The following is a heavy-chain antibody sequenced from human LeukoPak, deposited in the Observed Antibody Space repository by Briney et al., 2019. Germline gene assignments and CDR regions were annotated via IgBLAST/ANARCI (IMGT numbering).Heavy chain of an antibody. CDR1: GGSISSSNW. D-gene: IGHD3-16*02. CDR2: IYHSGST. V-gene: IGHV4-4*02. Sequence: SETLSLTCAVSGGSISSSNWWSWVRQPPGKGLEWIGEIYHSGSTNYNPSLKSRVTISVDKSKNQFSLKLSSVTAADTAVYYCARGSDDYVWGSYRYRGALDYWGQGTLVTVSS. CDR3: ARGSDDYVWGSYRYRGALDY. J-gene: IGHJ4*02.